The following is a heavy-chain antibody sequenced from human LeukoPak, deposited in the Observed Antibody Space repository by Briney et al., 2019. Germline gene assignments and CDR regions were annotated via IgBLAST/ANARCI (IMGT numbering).Heavy chain of an antibody. Sequence: SVKASCKASGGTFSSYAISWVRQAPGQGLEWMGGIIPIFGTANYAQKFQGRVTITADESTSTAYMELSSLRSEDTAVYYCARGSSSSGWNDYWGQGTLVTVSS. V-gene: IGHV1-69*13. CDR2: IIPIFGTA. CDR3: ARGSSSSGWNDY. CDR1: GGTFSSYA. D-gene: IGHD6-19*01. J-gene: IGHJ4*02.